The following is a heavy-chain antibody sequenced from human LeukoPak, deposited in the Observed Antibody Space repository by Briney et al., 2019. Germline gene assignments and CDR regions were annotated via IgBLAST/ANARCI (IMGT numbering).Heavy chain of an antibody. J-gene: IGHJ4*02. CDR2: INHSGST. Sequence: PSETLSLTFSVYGGSFRGSYWSWIRQPPGKVLEWIGEINHSGSTNYKPSLKSRGTISVDTSKNQFSLKLSSVTAADTAVYYCARSGRWLQFCDYWGQGNLVTVSS. CDR3: ARSGRWLQFCDY. D-gene: IGHD5-24*01. CDR1: GGSFRGSY. V-gene: IGHV4-34*01.